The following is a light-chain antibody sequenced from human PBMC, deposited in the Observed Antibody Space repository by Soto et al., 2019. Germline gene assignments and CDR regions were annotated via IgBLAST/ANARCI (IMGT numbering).Light chain of an antibody. J-gene: IGKJ1*01. V-gene: IGKV1-5*03. CDR3: QQYNSYSRA. CDR1: QSISSW. CDR2: KAS. Sequence: DIQMTQSPSTLSASVGDRVTITCRASQSISSWLSWYQQKPGKAPKLLIYKASSVESGVPSRFSGSGSGTEFTLTIISLQPYDFATYYCQQYNSYSRAFGQGTKVEIK.